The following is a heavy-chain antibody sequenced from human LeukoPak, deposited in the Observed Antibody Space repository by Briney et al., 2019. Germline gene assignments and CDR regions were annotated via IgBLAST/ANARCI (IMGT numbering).Heavy chain of an antibody. D-gene: IGHD6-19*01. CDR3: AKDIRPGAWYFDY. CDR2: ISWNSGSI. V-gene: IGHV3-9*01. CDR1: GFTFDDYA. J-gene: IGHJ4*02. Sequence: GGSLRLSCAASGFTFDDYAMHWVRQAPGKGLEWVSGISWNSGSIGYAVSVKGRFTISRDNAENSLYLQMYSLRAEDTALYYCAKDIRPGAWYFDYWGQGTLVTVSS.